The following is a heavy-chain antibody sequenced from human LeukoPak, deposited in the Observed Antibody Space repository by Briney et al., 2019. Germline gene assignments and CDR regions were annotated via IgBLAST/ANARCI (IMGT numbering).Heavy chain of an antibody. J-gene: IGHJ3*02. CDR3: ARGRGTAMVKSAFDI. CDR2: INSDGSST. Sequence: GGSLRLSCAASGFTFSSYWMHWVRQAPGKGLVWVSRINSDGSSTSYADSVKGRFTISRDNAKNTLYLQMNSPRAEDTAVYYCARGRGTAMVKSAFDIWGQGTIVTVSS. V-gene: IGHV3-74*01. D-gene: IGHD5-18*01. CDR1: GFTFSSYW.